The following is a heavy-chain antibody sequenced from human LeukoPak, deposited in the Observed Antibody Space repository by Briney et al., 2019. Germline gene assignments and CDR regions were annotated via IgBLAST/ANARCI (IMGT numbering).Heavy chain of an antibody. CDR1: GYTLAELS. Sequence: ASVKVSCKVYGYTLAELSIHWVRQAPGKGLEWMGGSNLDHGETVYAPNFQGRVTMTEETSTGTAYMEVSSLRSDDTAVYYCARGDVVVPAATPRGADYWGQGTLVTVSS. J-gene: IGHJ4*02. CDR3: ARGDVVVPAATPRGADY. CDR2: SNLDHGET. D-gene: IGHD2-2*01. V-gene: IGHV1-24*01.